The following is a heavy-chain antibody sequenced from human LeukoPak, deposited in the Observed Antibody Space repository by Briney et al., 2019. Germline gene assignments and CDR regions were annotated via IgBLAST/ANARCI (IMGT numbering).Heavy chain of an antibody. D-gene: IGHD1-26*01. V-gene: IGHV4-59*12. J-gene: IGHJ4*02. Sequence: SETLSLTCTVSGGSISNYYWSWIRQPPGRGLEWIGYIYYSGSNPSLKSRVTISMDTSKNQFSLELSSVTAADTAVYYCARGLTSGGSYLVDYWGQGTLVTVSS. CDR3: ARGLTSGGSYLVDY. CDR2: IYYSGS. CDR1: GGSISNYY.